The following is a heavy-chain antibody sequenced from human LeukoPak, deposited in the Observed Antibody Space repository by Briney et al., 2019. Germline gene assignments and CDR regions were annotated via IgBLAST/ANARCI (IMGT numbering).Heavy chain of an antibody. CDR3: AKVSGVRGVFDY. J-gene: IGHJ4*02. Sequence: PGESLRLSCAASGFTFSSYAMSWVRQAPGKGLEWVSAISGSGGSTYYADSVKGRFTISRDNSKNTLYLQMNSLRAEDTAVYYCAKVSGVRGVFDYWGQGTLVTVSS. CDR2: ISGSGGST. V-gene: IGHV3-23*01. D-gene: IGHD3-10*01. CDR1: GFTFSSYA.